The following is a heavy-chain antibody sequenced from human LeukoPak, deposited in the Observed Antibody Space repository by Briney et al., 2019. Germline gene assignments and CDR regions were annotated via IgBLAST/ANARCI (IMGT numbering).Heavy chain of an antibody. CDR3: ARHLDYYDSTGYSLNYFDY. Sequence: TSETLSLTCTVSGDSISSSGYYWGWIRQSPGKGLEWIGSINYSGTAYYNPSLKSRVTISVDTSKNHFSLKLSSVTAADTAVYFCARHLDYYDSTGYSLNYFDYWGQGTLVTVSS. V-gene: IGHV4-39*01. CDR1: GDSISSSGYY. D-gene: IGHD3-22*01. J-gene: IGHJ4*02. CDR2: INYSGTA.